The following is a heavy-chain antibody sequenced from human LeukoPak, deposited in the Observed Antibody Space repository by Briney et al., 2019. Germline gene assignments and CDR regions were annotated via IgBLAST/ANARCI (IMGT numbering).Heavy chain of an antibody. CDR2: LYYSGSP. Sequence: SETLPLTCTVSGDSISTYYWGWIRQPPGKGLEWIGSLYYSGSPYYNPSLKGRITISVDTSKNQFSLELSSVTAADTAVYYCVEQLNYGDYYLTGGPNWYFDLWGRGTLDSVSS. CDR1: GDSISTYY. CDR3: VEQLNYGDYYLTGGPNWYFDL. J-gene: IGHJ2*01. V-gene: IGHV4-39*01. D-gene: IGHD4-17*01.